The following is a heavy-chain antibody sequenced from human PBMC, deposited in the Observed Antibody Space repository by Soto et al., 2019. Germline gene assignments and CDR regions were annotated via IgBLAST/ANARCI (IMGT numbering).Heavy chain of an antibody. CDR2: FDPEDDET. CDR1: GYTLTELS. Sequence: ASVKVSCKVSGYTLTELSMHWVRQAPGKGLEWMGGFDPEDDETIYAQKFQGRVTMTEDTSTDTAYMELSSLRSEDTAVYYCATVSGDSSSWSWGWFDPWGQGTLVTVSS. D-gene: IGHD6-13*01. V-gene: IGHV1-24*01. CDR3: ATVSGDSSSWSWGWFDP. J-gene: IGHJ5*02.